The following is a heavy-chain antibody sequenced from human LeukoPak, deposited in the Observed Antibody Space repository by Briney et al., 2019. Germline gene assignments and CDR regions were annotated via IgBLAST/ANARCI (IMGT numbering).Heavy chain of an antibody. CDR1: GFTFSSYW. D-gene: IGHD6-13*01. V-gene: IGHV3-7*01. CDR2: IKQDGSEK. J-gene: IGHJ4*02. CDR3: ARGYSNPENYFEY. Sequence: GGSLILSCSASGFTFSSYWMSWVRQAPGKGLEWVANIKQDGSEKYYVDSVKGRFTIYRDNAKNSLYLQMNSLRAEDTAVYYCARGYSNPENYFEYWGQGTLVTVSS.